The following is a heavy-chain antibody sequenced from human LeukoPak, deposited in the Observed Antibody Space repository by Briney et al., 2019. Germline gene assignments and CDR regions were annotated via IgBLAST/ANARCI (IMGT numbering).Heavy chain of an antibody. J-gene: IGHJ4*02. CDR1: GFTFNTYG. CDR3: ARGGVDYYGSGTYYLMYYFDY. V-gene: IGHV3-23*01. CDR2: ISGSGGAT. Sequence: GGSLRLSCAASGFTFNTYGMSWVRQAPGKGLEWVSGISGSGGATYYADSVKGRFTISRDDPHNTLYLQMNSLRAEDTAVYFCARGGVDYYGSGTYYLMYYFDYWCQGALVTVSS. D-gene: IGHD3-10*01.